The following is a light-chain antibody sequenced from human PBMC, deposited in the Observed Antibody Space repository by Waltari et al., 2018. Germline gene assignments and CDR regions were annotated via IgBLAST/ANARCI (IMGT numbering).Light chain of an antibody. J-gene: IGKJ1*01. CDR1: QSVNTY. V-gene: IGKV3-20*01. CDR3: QHHVRLSAT. CDR2: AAS. Sequence: EIVLTQSPGTLSLSPGERATLSCRASQSVNTYLAWYQQKPGQAPRPLIYAASTRAAGIPDRFSGSGSGTDFSLTISRLEAEDFAVYYCQHHVRLSATFGQGTKVEIK.